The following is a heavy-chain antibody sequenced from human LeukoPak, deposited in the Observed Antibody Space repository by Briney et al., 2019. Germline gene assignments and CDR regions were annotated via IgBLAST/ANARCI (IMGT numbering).Heavy chain of an antibody. Sequence: GESLKISCKGSGYSFTSYWIGWVRQMPGKGLEWMGIIYPGDSDTRYNPSFQGQVTISADKSISTAYLQWSSLKASDTAMYYCARHYFYYDSSGYHTFKKIYYFDYWGQGTLVTVSS. CDR1: GYSFTSYW. V-gene: IGHV5-51*01. D-gene: IGHD3-22*01. J-gene: IGHJ4*02. CDR2: IYPGDSDT. CDR3: ARHYFYYDSSGYHTFKKIYYFDY.